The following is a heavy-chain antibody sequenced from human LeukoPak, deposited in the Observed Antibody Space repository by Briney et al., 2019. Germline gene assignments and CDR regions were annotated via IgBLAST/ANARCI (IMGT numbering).Heavy chain of an antibody. J-gene: IGHJ4*02. D-gene: IGHD3-3*01. CDR1: GFTFSSYD. V-gene: IGHV3-21*01. CDR3: AREVESHVDY. Sequence: GGSLRLSCAASGFTFSSYDMNWVRQAPGKGLEWVSSISTSSSYIYYADSVKGRFTISRDNAKNSLYLQMNSLRAEDTAVYYCAREVESHVDYWGQGTLVTVSS. CDR2: ISTSSSYI.